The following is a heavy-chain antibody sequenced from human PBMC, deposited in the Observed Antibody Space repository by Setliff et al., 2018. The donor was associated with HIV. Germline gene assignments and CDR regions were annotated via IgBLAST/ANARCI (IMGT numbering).Heavy chain of an antibody. CDR2: FYYGGST. V-gene: IGHV4-59*01. Sequence: KPSETLSLTCSVSGDSIGTYYWNWIRQTPGKRLERIGFFYYGGSTDYNPALKNRVAISVDTSRNRVSLKMTSVTAADTAVYYCARARLPGGFLSWDRGALVTVSS. CDR3: ARARLPGGFLS. CDR1: GDSIGTYY. D-gene: IGHD3-10*01. J-gene: IGHJ5*02.